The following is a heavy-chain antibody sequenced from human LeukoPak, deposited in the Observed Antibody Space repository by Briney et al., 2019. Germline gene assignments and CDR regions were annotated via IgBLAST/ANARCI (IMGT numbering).Heavy chain of an antibody. CDR3: ARESKLRYFGPGGMDV. D-gene: IGHD3-9*01. J-gene: IGHJ6*02. V-gene: IGHV4-34*01. Sequence: TPSETLSLTCAVYGGSFSGYYWSWIRQPPGKGLEWIGEINHSGSTNYNPSLKSRVTISVDTSKNQFSLKLSSVTAADTAVYYCARESKLRYFGPGGMDVWGQGPTVTVSS. CDR1: GGSFSGYY. CDR2: INHSGST.